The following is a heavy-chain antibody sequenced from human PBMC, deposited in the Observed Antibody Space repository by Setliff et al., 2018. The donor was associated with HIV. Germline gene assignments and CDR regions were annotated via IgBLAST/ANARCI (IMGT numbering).Heavy chain of an antibody. D-gene: IGHD1-26*01. CDR3: ARASETYDHDAFDI. CDR2: ISSSGYSI. V-gene: IGHV3-21*01. Sequence: LRLSCAATGFTFSNSSMNWVRQAPGKGLEWVSSISSSGYSIYYADSVKGRFTISRDNAKNSLYLQMNSLRAEDTAVYFCARASETYDHDAFDIWGQGTMVTVSS. J-gene: IGHJ3*02. CDR1: GFTFSNSS.